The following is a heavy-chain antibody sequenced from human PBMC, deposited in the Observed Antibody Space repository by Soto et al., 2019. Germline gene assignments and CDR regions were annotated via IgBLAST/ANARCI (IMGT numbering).Heavy chain of an antibody. J-gene: IGHJ4*02. CDR2: ISYDGSNK. D-gene: IGHD2-8*01. V-gene: IGHV3-30*18. CDR3: EKAPVIMVLDY. Sequence: GGSLRLSCAASGFTFSSYGMHWVRQAPGKGLEWVAVISYDGSNKYYADSVKGRFTISRDNSKNTLYLQMNSLRAEDTAVYYCEKAPVIMVLDYWGQGTLVTVSS. CDR1: GFTFSSYG.